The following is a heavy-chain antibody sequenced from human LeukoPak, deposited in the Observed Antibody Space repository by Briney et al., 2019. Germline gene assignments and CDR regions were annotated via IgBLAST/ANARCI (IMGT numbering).Heavy chain of an antibody. V-gene: IGHV3-21*04. J-gene: IGHJ4*02. D-gene: IGHD3-16*01. CDR2: ISGSNSYI. CDR1: GFTFNSYS. CDR3: ARWTSVPYRQGAPITFGPIDS. Sequence: PGGSLRLSSAASGFTFNSYSMNWVRQAPGKGLEWVSSISGSNSYIYYADSMKGRFTISRDNAKNSLYLQMKSRRAEDTASYYRARWTSVPYRQGAPITFGPIDSWGQGTLVTVSS.